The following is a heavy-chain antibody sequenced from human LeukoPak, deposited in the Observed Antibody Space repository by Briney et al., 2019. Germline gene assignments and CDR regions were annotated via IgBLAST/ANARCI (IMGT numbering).Heavy chain of an antibody. V-gene: IGHV1-8*01. CDR2: MNPNSGNT. J-gene: IGHJ4*02. Sequence: ASVKVSCKASGYTFNNYDINWVRQAPGQGLEWMGWMNPNSGNTGYAQKFQGRFTLTRETFISTAYMELSSLRSDDTAVCYCAAEGESGDGYNSFDYWGQGTLATVSS. CDR1: GYTFNNYD. CDR3: AAEGESGDGYNSFDY. D-gene: IGHD5-24*01.